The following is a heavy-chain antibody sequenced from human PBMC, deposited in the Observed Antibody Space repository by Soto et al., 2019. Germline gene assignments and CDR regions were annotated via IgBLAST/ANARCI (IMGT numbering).Heavy chain of an antibody. J-gene: IGHJ4*02. CDR3: ARGGGANSKWLSMGANDY. Sequence: ASVKVSFKASGGTFSRYAISWVRQAPGQGLEWMGGIIPIFGTANYAQKFQGRVTITADESTSTAYMELRSLRSEDTAVYYFARGGGANSKWLSMGANDYWGQGTLVTVPS. CDR2: IIPIFGTA. V-gene: IGHV1-69*13. D-gene: IGHD3-22*01. CDR1: GGTFSRYA.